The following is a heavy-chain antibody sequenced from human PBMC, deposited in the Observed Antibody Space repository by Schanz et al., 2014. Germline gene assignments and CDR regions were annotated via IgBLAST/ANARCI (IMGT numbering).Heavy chain of an antibody. CDR3: ARPPHDSSGYYPFDY. J-gene: IGHJ4*02. D-gene: IGHD3-22*01. CDR1: GFSLDIFA. Sequence: EVHLLESGGGLVEPGGSLRLSCATSGFSLDIFAVSWVRQAPGEGLEWVSFIYIGGNTYYADSVKGRFTISRDNSKNTVYIQMNSLRAEDTAVYYCARPPHDSSGYYPFDYWGQGTLVTVSP. V-gene: IGHV3-66*04. CDR2: IYIGGNT.